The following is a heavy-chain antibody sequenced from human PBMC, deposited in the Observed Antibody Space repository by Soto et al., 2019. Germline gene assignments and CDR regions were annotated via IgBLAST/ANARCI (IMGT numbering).Heavy chain of an antibody. Sequence: GESLKISCAASGFTFSSYAMSWVRQAPGKGLEWVSAISGSGGSTYYADSVKGRFTISRDNSKNTLYLQMNSLRAEDTVVYYCAKAPWSGSSSGYFDYWGQGTLVTVSS. CDR1: GFTFSSYA. V-gene: IGHV3-23*01. CDR2: ISGSGGST. CDR3: AKAPWSGSSSGYFDY. J-gene: IGHJ4*02. D-gene: IGHD6-6*01.